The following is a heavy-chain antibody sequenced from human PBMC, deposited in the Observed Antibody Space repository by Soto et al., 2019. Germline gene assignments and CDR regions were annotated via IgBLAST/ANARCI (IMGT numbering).Heavy chain of an antibody. CDR3: ARGAAMVLFDYYGMDV. Sequence: QVQLVQSGAEVKKPGSSVKVSCKASGGTFSSYTISWVRQAPGQGLEWMGRIIPILGIANYAQKFQGRVTITADKSTSTAYMELSSLRSEDTAVYYCARGAAMVLFDYYGMDVWGQGTTVTVSS. V-gene: IGHV1-69*02. D-gene: IGHD5-18*01. CDR1: GGTFSSYT. J-gene: IGHJ6*02. CDR2: IIPILGIA.